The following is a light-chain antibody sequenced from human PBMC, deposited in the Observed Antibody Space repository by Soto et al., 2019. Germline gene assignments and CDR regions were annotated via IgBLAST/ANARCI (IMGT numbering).Light chain of an antibody. CDR1: QSVSSSY. J-gene: IGKJ3*01. CDR3: QQYGSSPVFT. CDR2: GAS. V-gene: IGKV3-20*01. Sequence: ESVLTQSPGTLSLSPGERATLSCRASQSVSSSYLAWYQQKPGQAPRLLIYGASSRATAIPDRFSGSGSGTDFTLTISRLEPEDFAVYYWQQYGSSPVFTFGPGTKVDIK.